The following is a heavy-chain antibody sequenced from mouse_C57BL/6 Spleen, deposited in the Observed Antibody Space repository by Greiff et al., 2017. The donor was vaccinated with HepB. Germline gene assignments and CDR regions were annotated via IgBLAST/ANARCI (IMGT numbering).Heavy chain of an antibody. V-gene: IGHV2-5*01. Sequence: QVQLQQSGPGLVQPSQSLSITCTVSGFSLTSYGVHWVRQSPGKGLEWLGVIWRGGSTDYNAAFMSRLSITKDNSKSQVFFKMNSLQADDTAIYYCAKNPGDDYYAMDYWGQGTSVTVSS. CDR2: IWRGGST. J-gene: IGHJ4*01. CDR1: GFSLTSYG. CDR3: AKNPGDDYYAMDY.